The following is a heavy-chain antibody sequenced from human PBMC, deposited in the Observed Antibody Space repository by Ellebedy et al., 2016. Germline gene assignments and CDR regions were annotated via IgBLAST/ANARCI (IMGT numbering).Heavy chain of an antibody. CDR2: ISGSGGST. Sequence: GESLKISCAASGFTFSSYAMSWVRQAPGKGLEWVSAISGSGGSTYYADSVKGRFTISRDNSKNTLYLQMNSLRAEDTAVYYCAKDVPRLEGWDYWGQGTLVTVSS. CDR3: AKDVPRLEGWDY. V-gene: IGHV3-23*01. CDR1: GFTFSSYA. J-gene: IGHJ4*02. D-gene: IGHD1-1*01.